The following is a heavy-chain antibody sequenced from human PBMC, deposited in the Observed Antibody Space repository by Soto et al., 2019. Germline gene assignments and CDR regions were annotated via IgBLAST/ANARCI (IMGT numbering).Heavy chain of an antibody. J-gene: IGHJ5*02. V-gene: IGHV3-7*05. Sequence: SGGSLRLSCAASGFTFSTYWMSWVRQAPGKGLEWVANIKQDGSEKYYVDSVKGRFTISRDNSQNTLSLQMNSLRAEDTALYYCAKDRASTGDRPRFDPWGPGTLVTVSS. CDR2: IKQDGSEK. CDR1: GFTFSTYW. D-gene: IGHD4-4*01. CDR3: AKDRASTGDRPRFDP.